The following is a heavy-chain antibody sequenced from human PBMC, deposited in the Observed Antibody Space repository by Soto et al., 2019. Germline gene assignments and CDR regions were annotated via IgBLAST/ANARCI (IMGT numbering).Heavy chain of an antibody. J-gene: IGHJ6*01. D-gene: IGHD2-15*01. CDR1: GGSIRSSRYY. Sequence: QLQLQESGPGLVKPSETLSLTCTVSGGSIRSSRYYWGWIRHPPGKGLEWIGTVYYSGTTSYNPSLKSRITISVDTSKNQFSLKLSSVTAADTAVYYCATQAGGGIYYYGMDVWGQGTTVTVSS. V-gene: IGHV4-39*01. CDR3: ATQAGGGIYYYGMDV. CDR2: VYYSGTT.